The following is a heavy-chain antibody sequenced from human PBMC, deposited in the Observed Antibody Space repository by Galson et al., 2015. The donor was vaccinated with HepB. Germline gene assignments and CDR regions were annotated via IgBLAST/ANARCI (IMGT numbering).Heavy chain of an antibody. V-gene: IGHV3-21*04. Sequence: SLRLSCAASGFTFSSYSMNWVRQAPGKGLEWVSSISSSSSYIYYADSVKGRFTISRDNAKNSLYLQMNSLRAEDTAVYYCAKYCSSTRCYKGMDVWGQGTTVTVSS. CDR3: AKYCSSTRCYKGMDV. CDR2: ISSSSSYI. CDR1: GFTFSSYS. D-gene: IGHD2-2*02. J-gene: IGHJ6*02.